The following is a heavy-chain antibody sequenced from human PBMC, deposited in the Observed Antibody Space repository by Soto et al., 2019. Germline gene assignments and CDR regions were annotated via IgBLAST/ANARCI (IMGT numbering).Heavy chain of an antibody. CDR3: ARDSVGGGTFGPTCDY. J-gene: IGHJ4*02. V-gene: IGHV1-18*04. D-gene: IGHD1-26*01. Sequence: ASVKVSCKASGYTFTSYGISWVRQAPGQGLEWMGWISAYNGNTNYAQKLQGRVTMTTDTSTSTAYMELRSLRSDDTAVYDCARDSVGGGTFGPTCDYWGQGPLGIVCS. CDR1: GYTFTSYG. CDR2: ISAYNGNT.